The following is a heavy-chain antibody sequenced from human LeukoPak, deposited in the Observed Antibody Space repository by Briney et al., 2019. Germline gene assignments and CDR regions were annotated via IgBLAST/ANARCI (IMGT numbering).Heavy chain of an antibody. CDR1: GYSISSGYN. J-gene: IGHJ4*02. Sequence: SSETLSLTCGVSGYSISSGYNWGWIRQPPGKGLEWIGSIYHSGSTYYNPSLKSRVTISVDTSKNEFSLKLSSVTAADTAVFYCARVGYSYGYLAYWVQGTLVTVSS. D-gene: IGHD5-18*01. V-gene: IGHV4-38-2*01. CDR2: IYHSGST. CDR3: ARVGYSYGYLAY.